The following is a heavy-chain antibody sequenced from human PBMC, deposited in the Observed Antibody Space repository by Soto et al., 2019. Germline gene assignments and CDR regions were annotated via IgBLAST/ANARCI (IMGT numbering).Heavy chain of an antibody. V-gene: IGHV4-59*02. CDR2: IYYGGST. CDR1: GGSVNTYY. CDR3: ARDLRDYEDVWALHI. Sequence: SETLSLTCTVSGGSVNTYYWNWLRQAPGKGLEWIGYIYYGGSTNYNPSLKSRVSISVDTSKNQFSLKLSSVTAADTAVYYCARDLRDYEDVWALHIWGQGTMVTVSS. D-gene: IGHD3-16*01. J-gene: IGHJ3*02.